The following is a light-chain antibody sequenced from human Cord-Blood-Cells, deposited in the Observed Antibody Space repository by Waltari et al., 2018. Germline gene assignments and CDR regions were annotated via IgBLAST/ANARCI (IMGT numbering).Light chain of an antibody. J-gene: IGLJ3*02. CDR1: KLGDKY. V-gene: IGLV3-1*01. CDR2: QDS. Sequence: SYELTQSPSVSVSPGQTVSITCSGDKLGDKYACWYQQKPGQSPVLVIYQDSKRPSGIPERFSGSNSGNTATLTISGTQAMDEADYYCQAWDSSTAVFGGGTKLTVL. CDR3: QAWDSSTAV.